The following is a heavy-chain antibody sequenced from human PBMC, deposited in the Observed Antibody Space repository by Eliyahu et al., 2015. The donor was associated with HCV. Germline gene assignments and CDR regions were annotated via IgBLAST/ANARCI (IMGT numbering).Heavy chain of an antibody. Sequence: EVRLLQSGGGLVQPGGSXRLSXAAXGSTFSIYAMSWVRQAPGKGLEWVSGISREGGDTYYADSVKGRFTVSGDTSTDTVFLQMDWLRAEDSAVYYCAKEVAPIGTPLLDSWGQGTLVSVSS. D-gene: IGHD5-12*01. CDR2: ISREGGDT. V-gene: IGHV3-23*01. CDR3: AKEVAPIGTPLLDS. J-gene: IGHJ4*02. CDR1: GSTFSIYA.